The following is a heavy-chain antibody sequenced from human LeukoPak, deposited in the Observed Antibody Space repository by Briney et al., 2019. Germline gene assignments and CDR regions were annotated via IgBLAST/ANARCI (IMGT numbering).Heavy chain of an antibody. CDR2: ISSSSSTI. J-gene: IGHJ4*02. Sequence: PGGSLILSCAASGFTFSSYSMNWVRQAPGKGLEWVSYISSSSSTIYYADSVKGRFTISRDNAKNSLYLQMNSLRDEDTAVYYCARETRYYYGSGSYQIDYWGQGTLVTVSS. CDR3: ARETRYYYGSGSYQIDY. D-gene: IGHD3-10*01. V-gene: IGHV3-48*02. CDR1: GFTFSSYS.